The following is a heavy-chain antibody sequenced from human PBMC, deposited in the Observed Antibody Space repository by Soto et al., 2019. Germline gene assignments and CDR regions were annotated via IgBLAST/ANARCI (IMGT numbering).Heavy chain of an antibody. D-gene: IGHD4-17*01. J-gene: IGHJ4*02. CDR3: ARAPRTTVTAGFDY. CDR1: GGSISSYY. V-gene: IGHV4-59*01. CDR2: IYYSGST. Sequence: LSLTCTVSGGSISSYYWSWIRQLPGKGLEWIGYIYYSGSTNYNPSLKSRVTISVDTSKNQFSLKLSSVTAADTAVYYCARAPRTTVTAGFDYWGQGTLVTVS.